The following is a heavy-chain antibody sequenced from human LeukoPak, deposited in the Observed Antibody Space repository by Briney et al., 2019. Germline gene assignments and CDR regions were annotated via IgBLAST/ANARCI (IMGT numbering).Heavy chain of an antibody. CDR1: GFTFSSYT. CDR2: ISGGGGGT. D-gene: IGHD1-7*01. V-gene: IGHV3-23*01. CDR3: ARDVDWNYAFDY. Sequence: GGSLRLSCVASGFTFSSYTMDWVRQAPGKGLEWVSAISGGGGGTYYADSVKGRFTISRDNSKNTLYLQMNSLRAEDTAIYYCARDVDWNYAFDYWGQGTRVTVSS. J-gene: IGHJ4*02.